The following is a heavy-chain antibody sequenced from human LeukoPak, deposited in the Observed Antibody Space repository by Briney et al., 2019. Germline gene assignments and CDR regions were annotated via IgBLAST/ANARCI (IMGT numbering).Heavy chain of an antibody. CDR1: GGSFSGYY. V-gene: IGHV4-34*01. J-gene: IGHJ5*02. D-gene: IGHD2-15*01. CDR3: ARHLGDHQRYCSGGSCYGGHPFGRFDP. Sequence: SETLSLTCAVYGGSFSGYYWSWIRQPPGKGLEWIGEINQSGSTNYNPSLKSRVTISVHTTKNQFSLKLSSVTAADTAVYYCARHLGDHQRYCSGGSCYGGHPFGRFDPWGQGTLVTVSS. CDR2: INQSGST.